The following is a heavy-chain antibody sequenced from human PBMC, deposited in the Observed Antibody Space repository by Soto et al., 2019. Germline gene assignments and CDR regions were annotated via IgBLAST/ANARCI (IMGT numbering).Heavy chain of an antibody. J-gene: IGHJ6*02. CDR1: GFTFSNFV. CDR3: TKTSSDRHHMDV. CDR2: ITETGGDT. V-gene: IGHV3-23*01. Sequence: GGSLRLSCAASGFTFSNFVMRWVRQTPGKGLEWVSTITETGGDTYYTDSVKGRFTVSRDNSKNTLYLQMTSLRAEDTALYYCTKTSSDRHHMDVWGQGTTVTVSS.